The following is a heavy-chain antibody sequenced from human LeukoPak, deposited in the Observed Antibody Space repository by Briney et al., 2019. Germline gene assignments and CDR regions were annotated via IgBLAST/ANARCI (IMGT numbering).Heavy chain of an antibody. CDR1: GGSVSSGNYY. CDR2: IYYSGST. D-gene: IGHD3-22*01. V-gene: IGHV4-61*01. J-gene: IGHJ4*02. Sequence: SETLSLTCTVSGGSVSSGNYYWRWIRQPPGKGLDWIGYIYYSGSTNYNPSLKSRVTISVDTSKNQFSLRLSSVTAADTAVYYCARDPSGYFNYWGQGTLATVSS. CDR3: ARDPSGYFNY.